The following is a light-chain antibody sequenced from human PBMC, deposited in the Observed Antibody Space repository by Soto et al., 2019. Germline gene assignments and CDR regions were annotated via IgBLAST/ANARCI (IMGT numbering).Light chain of an antibody. CDR3: QQYNTYST. CDR1: QSISSY. Sequence: DIQIAQSPSSLSSSVADRFTITFRASQSISSYLNWYQQKPGKAPKLLIYDASSLESGVPSRFSGGGFGTEFTLTINSLQPDDFATYYCQQYNTYSTFGQGTKVDIK. V-gene: IGKV1-5*01. CDR2: DAS. J-gene: IGKJ1*01.